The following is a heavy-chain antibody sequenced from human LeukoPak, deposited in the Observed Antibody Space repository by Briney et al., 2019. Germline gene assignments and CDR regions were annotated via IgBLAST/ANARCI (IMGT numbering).Heavy chain of an antibody. CDR1: GFTFSNYA. J-gene: IGHJ4*02. CDR2: ISGSDGRT. CDR3: AREGINDYFDNSGYPFYFDY. Sequence: GGSLRLSCAASGFTFSNYAMSWVRQAPGKGLEWVSAISGSDGRTYYADSVKGRFTISRDNSKNTLYLQMNSLRAEDTAVYYCAREGINDYFDNSGYPFYFDYWGQETLVTVSS. D-gene: IGHD3-22*01. V-gene: IGHV3-23*01.